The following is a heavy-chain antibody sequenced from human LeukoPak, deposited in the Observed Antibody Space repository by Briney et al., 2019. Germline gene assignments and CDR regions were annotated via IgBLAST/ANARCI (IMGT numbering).Heavy chain of an antibody. Sequence: SETLSLTCTVSGGSISSSSYYWGWIRQPPGKGLEWIGSIYYSGSTYYNPSLKSRVTISVDTSKNQFSLKLSSVTAADTAVYYCATGMRAVAGKWGGGFFDYWGQGTLVTVSS. CDR2: IYYSGST. V-gene: IGHV4-39*07. J-gene: IGHJ4*02. D-gene: IGHD6-13*01. CDR3: ATGMRAVAGKWGGGFFDY. CDR1: GGSISSSSYY.